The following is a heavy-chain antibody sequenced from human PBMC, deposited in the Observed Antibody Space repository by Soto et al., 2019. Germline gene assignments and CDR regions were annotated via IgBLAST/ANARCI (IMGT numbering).Heavy chain of an antibody. CDR3: AREGYNFGPFDY. CDR1: GGSLSSYY. D-gene: IGHD5-18*01. V-gene: IGHV4-59*01. J-gene: IGHJ4*02. Sequence: SETLSLTCTVSGGSLSSYYWSWIRRPPGMGLEWIASISYSGTTNYNSSLKNRVTISIDTSKNQFSLKFNSVTAADTAVYYCAREGYNFGPFDYWGQGALVTVPQ. CDR2: ISYSGTT.